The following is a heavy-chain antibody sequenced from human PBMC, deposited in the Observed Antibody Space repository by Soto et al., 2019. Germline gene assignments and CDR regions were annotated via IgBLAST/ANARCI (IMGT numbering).Heavy chain of an antibody. CDR1: GFTFSTFS. Sequence: EVQLVESGGGSVQPGGSLRLSCAASGFTFSTFSMNWVRQAPGRGLEWISYISGGGRPISYADSVKGRFTISRDNAKKSLYLQMDSLTDEDTAVYYCARDLGWAFDSWGQGNLVTVSS. D-gene: IGHD6-19*01. J-gene: IGHJ4*02. CDR3: ARDLGWAFDS. V-gene: IGHV3-48*02. CDR2: ISGGGRPI.